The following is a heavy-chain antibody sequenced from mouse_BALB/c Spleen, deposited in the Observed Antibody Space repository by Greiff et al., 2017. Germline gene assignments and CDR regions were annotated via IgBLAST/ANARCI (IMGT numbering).Heavy chain of an antibody. Sequence: VKLMESGPGLVAPSQSLSITCTVSGFSLTSYGVHWVRQPPGKGLEWLGVIWAGGSTNYNSALMSRLSISKDNSKSQVFLKMNSLQTDDTAMYYCARDKADGYYFAYWGQGTLVTVSA. D-gene: IGHD2-3*01. CDR1: GFSLTSYG. V-gene: IGHV2-9*02. CDR3: ARDKADGYYFAY. J-gene: IGHJ3*01. CDR2: IWAGGST.